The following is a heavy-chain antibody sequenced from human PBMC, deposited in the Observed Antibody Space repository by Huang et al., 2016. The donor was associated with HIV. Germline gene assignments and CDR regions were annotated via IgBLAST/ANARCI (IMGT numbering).Heavy chain of an antibody. CDR1: GFSFTSYD. CDR2: VSNDGKEK. CDR3: LPAGHVSHYYYMDV. J-gene: IGHJ6*03. Sequence: QGQLVESGGGVVQPGRSLRLSCAASGFSFTSYDMQWVRQVPGKGLDWVSFVSNDGKEKYYADSVKGRFTISRDNFKNTLYLQRNSLRTGDTAVYFCLPAGHVSHYYYMDVWGKGTTVIVSS. V-gene: IGHV3-30*03.